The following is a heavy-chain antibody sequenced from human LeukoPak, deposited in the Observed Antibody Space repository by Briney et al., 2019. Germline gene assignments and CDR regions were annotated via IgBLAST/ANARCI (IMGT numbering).Heavy chain of an antibody. CDR3: VREGEHCSGTSCYTLHYYYYYMDV. J-gene: IGHJ6*03. CDR2: ISSSGSTL. V-gene: IGHV3-11*04. Sequence: GGSLRLSCEASGFTFSDYYMSWIRQAPGEGLEWVSYISSSGSTLYYVDSVKGRFTISRDNAKNSLYLQMNSLRAEDTAVYYCVREGEHCSGTSCYTLHYYYYYMDVWGKGTTVTVSS. D-gene: IGHD2-2*02. CDR1: GFTFSDYY.